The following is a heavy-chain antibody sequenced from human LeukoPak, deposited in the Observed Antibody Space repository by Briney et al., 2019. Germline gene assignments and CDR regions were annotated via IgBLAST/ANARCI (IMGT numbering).Heavy chain of an antibody. V-gene: IGHV4-59*01. J-gene: IGHJ4*02. CDR1: GGSISSYF. D-gene: IGHD5-12*01. CDR3: AKASVATAVLFDS. CDR2: MSNTGIT. Sequence: PSETLSLTCTVSGGSISSYFWNWIRQPPGQGLEWIGYMSNTGITKYNPSLKRRVTISADTSKNQFSLNLKSVTAADTAVYYCAKASVATAVLFDSWGQGTLVAVSS.